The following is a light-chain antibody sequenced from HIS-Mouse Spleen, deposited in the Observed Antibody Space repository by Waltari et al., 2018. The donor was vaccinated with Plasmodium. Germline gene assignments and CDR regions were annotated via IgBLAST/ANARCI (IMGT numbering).Light chain of an antibody. V-gene: IGLV2-11*01. Sequence: QSALTQPRPVSGAPGQAVTIPCTGTSSYVGGYNNVSWYQQHPGKAPKLMIYDVSKRPSWVPDRFSGSKSGNTASLTISGLQAEDEADYYCCSYAGSYTYVFGTGTKVTVL. CDR3: CSYAGSYTYV. J-gene: IGLJ1*01. CDR2: DVS. CDR1: SSYVGGYNN.